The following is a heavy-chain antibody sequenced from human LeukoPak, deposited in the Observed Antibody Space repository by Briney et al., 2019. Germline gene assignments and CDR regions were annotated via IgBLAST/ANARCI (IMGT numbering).Heavy chain of an antibody. CDR3: ASDQRYAFDY. D-gene: IGHD3-9*01. Sequence: GGSLRLSCATSGFSFTDYPMNWVRQAPGKGREWVSNIRTSAEGANYAYYADSVKGRVTISRDDAKNTLYLHMNSLRDDDTAVYYCASDQRYAFDYWGQGILVTVSS. V-gene: IGHV3-48*02. CDR2: IRTSAEGANYA. J-gene: IGHJ4*02. CDR1: GFSFTDYP.